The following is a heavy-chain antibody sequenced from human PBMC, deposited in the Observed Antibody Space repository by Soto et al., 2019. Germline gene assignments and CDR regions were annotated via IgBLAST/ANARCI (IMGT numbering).Heavy chain of an antibody. CDR2: ISYSGST. J-gene: IGHJ4*02. Sequence: TLSLTCTVSGGSISSGNYYWSWIRQPPGKGLEWIGFISYSGSTYYSLSLKSRVTISVDTSKNQFSLKLSSVTAADTAVYYCARVGGFGATTIDYWGQGTLVTV. V-gene: IGHV4-30-4*01. CDR1: GGSISSGNYY. D-gene: IGHD3-10*01. CDR3: ARVGGFGATTIDY.